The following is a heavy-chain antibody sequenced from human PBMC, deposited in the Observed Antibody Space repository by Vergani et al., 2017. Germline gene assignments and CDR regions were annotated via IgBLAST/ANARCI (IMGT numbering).Heavy chain of an antibody. J-gene: IGHJ5*02. Sequence: QVQLHESGPGLVKPSETLSLICSVSGVSMQSGSFYWTWLRQTAERRLEWMGRVYPSGTTNYNPSLNGRVTIFVDKSTNLLSLRLKSVTAADTAVYYCARGETRTDWFDPWGQGTLVTVSS. V-gene: IGHV4-61*02. CDR2: VYPSGTT. CDR1: GVSMQSGSFY. CDR3: ARGETRTDWFDP. D-gene: IGHD3-16*01.